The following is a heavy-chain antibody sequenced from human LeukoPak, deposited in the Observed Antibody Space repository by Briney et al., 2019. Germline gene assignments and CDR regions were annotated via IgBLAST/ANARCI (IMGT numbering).Heavy chain of an antibody. CDR2: INHSGST. Sequence: SETLSLTCAVYGGSFSGYYWSWIRQPPGKGLEWIGEINHSGSTNYNPSLKSRVTISVDTSKNQFSLKLSSVTAADTAVYYCARVWRYGSGIRALFFDYWGQGTLVTVSS. D-gene: IGHD3-10*01. CDR1: GGSFSGYY. J-gene: IGHJ4*02. V-gene: IGHV4-34*01. CDR3: ARVWRYGSGIRALFFDY.